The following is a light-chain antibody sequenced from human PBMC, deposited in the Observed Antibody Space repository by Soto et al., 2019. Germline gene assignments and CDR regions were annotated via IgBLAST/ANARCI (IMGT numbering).Light chain of an antibody. CDR1: NVGSKN. CDR2: DDS. Sequence: SYELTQPPSVSVAPGQTARITCGGNNVGSKNVHWYQQKPGQAPVLVVYDDSDRPSGIPERFSGSNSGNTATLTISRVEAGDEADYYCQVWDSSSDLNYVFGTGTKLTVL. CDR3: QVWDSSSDLNYV. J-gene: IGLJ1*01. V-gene: IGLV3-21*02.